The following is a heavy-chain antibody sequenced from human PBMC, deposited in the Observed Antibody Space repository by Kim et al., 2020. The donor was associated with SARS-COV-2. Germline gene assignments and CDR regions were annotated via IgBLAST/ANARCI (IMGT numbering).Heavy chain of an antibody. CDR2: IVVGSGNT. J-gene: IGHJ4*02. V-gene: IGHV1-58*01. Sequence: SVKVSCKASGFTFTSSAVLWVRQARGQRLEWIGWIVVGSGNTNYAQKFQERVTITRDMSTSTAYMELSSLRSEDTAVYYCAADVRYSSSSVDFDYWGQGTLVTVSS. CDR3: AADVRYSSSSVDFDY. D-gene: IGHD6-6*01. CDR1: GFTFTSSA.